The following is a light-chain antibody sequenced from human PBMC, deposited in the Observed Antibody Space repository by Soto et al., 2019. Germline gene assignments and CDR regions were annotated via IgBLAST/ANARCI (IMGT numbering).Light chain of an antibody. CDR2: GVS. CDR3: QQYDSSPRT. V-gene: IGKV3-20*01. CDR1: QSLSSSY. Sequence: ELVLTQSPGTLSLSPGERATLSCRASQSLSSSYLAWYQQKPGQAPRLLIYGVSSRATGIPDRFSGSGSGTDFTLTISRLEPEDFAVYFCQQYDSSPRTFGQGTKVDTK. J-gene: IGKJ1*01.